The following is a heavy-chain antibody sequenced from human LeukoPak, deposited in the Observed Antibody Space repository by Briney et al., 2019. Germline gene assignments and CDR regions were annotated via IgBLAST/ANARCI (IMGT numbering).Heavy chain of an antibody. CDR3: ARAERRVSNAFDI. J-gene: IGHJ3*02. D-gene: IGHD1-1*01. CDR2: IYTSGST. V-gene: IGHV4-61*02. Sequence: SETLSLTCTVSGGSISSGSYYWSWIRQPPGKGLEWIGRIYTSGSTNYNPSLKRRVTISVDTSKNQFSLKLSSVTAADTAVYYCARAERRVSNAFDIWGQGTMVTVSS. CDR1: GGSISSGSYY.